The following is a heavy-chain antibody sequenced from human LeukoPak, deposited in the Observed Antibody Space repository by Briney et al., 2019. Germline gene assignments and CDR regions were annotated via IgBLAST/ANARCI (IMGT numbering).Heavy chain of an antibody. Sequence: GESLKISCKGSGYSFPNYWIDWVRQMPGKGLEWLGILYPGDSDTRYSPSFQGQVTISADKSISTAYLQWSSLKASDTAMYYCASRLRERFDSWGQGTLVTVSS. D-gene: IGHD5-12*01. J-gene: IGHJ4*02. V-gene: IGHV5-51*01. CDR2: LYPGDSDT. CDR1: GYSFPNYW. CDR3: ASRLRERFDS.